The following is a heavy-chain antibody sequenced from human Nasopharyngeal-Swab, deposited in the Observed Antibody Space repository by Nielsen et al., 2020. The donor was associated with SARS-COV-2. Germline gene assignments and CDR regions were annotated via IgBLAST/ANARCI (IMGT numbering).Heavy chain of an antibody. J-gene: IGHJ4*02. Sequence: GVLKISCAASGFTFRSYAMSWVRQAPGKGLEWVAVISGSGASTYYADSVKGRFTISRDNSKNTLFLQMNSLRAEDTALYYCAKDLVGFDYGERFDYWGQGTLVTVSS. V-gene: IGHV3-23*01. CDR3: AKDLVGFDYGERFDY. CDR2: ISGSGAST. D-gene: IGHD4-17*01. CDR1: GFTFRSYA.